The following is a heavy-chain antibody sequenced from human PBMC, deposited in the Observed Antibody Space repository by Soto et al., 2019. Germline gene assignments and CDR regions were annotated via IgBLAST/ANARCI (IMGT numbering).Heavy chain of an antibody. Sequence: ASVKVSCKASGYTFTNYAIHWVRQAPGQRLEWMGWINAGNGNTKYSQKFQGRVTMTRDTSTSTVYMELSSLRSEDTAVYYCATGLGVVPDYWGQGTLVTVSS. CDR3: ATGLGVVPDY. J-gene: IGHJ4*02. CDR2: INAGNGNT. D-gene: IGHD3-3*01. CDR1: GYTFTNYA. V-gene: IGHV1-3*01.